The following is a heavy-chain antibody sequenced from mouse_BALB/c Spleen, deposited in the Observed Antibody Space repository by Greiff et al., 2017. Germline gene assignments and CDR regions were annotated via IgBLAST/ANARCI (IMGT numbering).Heavy chain of an antibody. V-gene: IGHV3-2*02. CDR1: GYSITSDYA. CDR2: ISYSGST. D-gene: IGHD3-3*01. Sequence: EVQLQQSGPGLVKPSQSLSLTCTVTGYSITSDYAWNWIRQFPGNKLEWMGYISYSGSTSYNPSLKSRISITRDTSKNQFFLQLNSVTTEDTATYYCASPGTAWFAYWGQGTLVTVSA. J-gene: IGHJ3*01. CDR3: ASPGTAWFAY.